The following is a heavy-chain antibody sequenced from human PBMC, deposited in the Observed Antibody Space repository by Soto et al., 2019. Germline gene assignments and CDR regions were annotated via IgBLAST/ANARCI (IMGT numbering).Heavy chain of an antibody. CDR3: AHRPLVGAAI. CDR2: MFHSGST. CDR1: GGSISNSNW. V-gene: IGHV4-4*02. Sequence: QVQLQESGPGLVKPSGTLSLTCAFFGGSISNSNWWTWVRQPPGKGLDWIGEMFHSGSTNYSSSLMGRVTISVDKANNQFSLKLSSVTAADTAVYYCAHRPLVGAAIWGQGTLVTVSS. D-gene: IGHD1-26*01. J-gene: IGHJ4*02.